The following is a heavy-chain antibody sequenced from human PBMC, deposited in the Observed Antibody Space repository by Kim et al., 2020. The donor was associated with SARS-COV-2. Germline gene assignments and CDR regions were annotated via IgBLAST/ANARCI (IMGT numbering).Heavy chain of an antibody. CDR2: FDPEDGET. J-gene: IGHJ4*02. CDR3: ATSYGSGSYYIFDY. D-gene: IGHD3-10*01. CDR1: GYTLTELS. V-gene: IGHV1-24*01. Sequence: ASVKVSCKVSGYTLTELSMHWVRQAPGKGLEWMGGFDPEDGETIYAQKFQGRVTMTEDTSTDTAYMELSSLRSEDTAVYYCATSYGSGSYYIFDYWGQGTLVTVSS.